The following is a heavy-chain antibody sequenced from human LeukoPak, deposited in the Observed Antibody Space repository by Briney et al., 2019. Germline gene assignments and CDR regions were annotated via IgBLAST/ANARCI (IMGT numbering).Heavy chain of an antibody. Sequence: QPGGSLRLSCAASGLIFSRYWMSWVRQAPGKGLEWVANIKQDGTETYYVDSVKGRFTISRDNAKNSLYLQMNSLRAEDTAVYYCASWNYEQRSGWYYPDYWGQGTLVTVSS. CDR1: GLIFSRYW. V-gene: IGHV3-7*05. J-gene: IGHJ4*02. CDR3: ASWNYEQRSGWYYPDY. D-gene: IGHD6-19*01. CDR2: IKQDGTET.